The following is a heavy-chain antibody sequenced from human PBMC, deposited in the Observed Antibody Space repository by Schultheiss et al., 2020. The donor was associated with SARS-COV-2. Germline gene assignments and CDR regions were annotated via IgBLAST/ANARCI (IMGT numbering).Heavy chain of an antibody. Sequence: GSLRLSCAVYGGSFSGYYWSWIRQPPGKGLEWIRYIYYSGSTNYNPSLKSRVTISVDTSKNQFSLKLSSVTAADTAVYYCARTYGDYVGGDAFDIWGQGTMVTVAS. CDR1: GGSFSGYY. D-gene: IGHD4-17*01. V-gene: IGHV4-59*01. CDR3: ARTYGDYVGGDAFDI. J-gene: IGHJ3*02. CDR2: IYYSGST.